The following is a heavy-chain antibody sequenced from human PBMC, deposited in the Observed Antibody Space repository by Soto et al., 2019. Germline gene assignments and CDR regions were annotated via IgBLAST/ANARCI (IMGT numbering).Heavy chain of an antibody. CDR1: GGSISSSSRNY. CDR3: AREVAGIHWYFDR. V-gene: IGHV4-4*02. J-gene: IGHJ2*01. D-gene: IGHD2-2*02. CDR2: IYESGTT. Sequence: QVQLQESGPVLVKPSGTLSLTCAVSGGSISSSSRNYWSWVRQPPGKGLERIGDIYESGTTNYNPSLTSRVTISMDKSKNQFYLKVTSVTAADTAVYYCAREVAGIHWYFDRWGRGTLVTVSS.